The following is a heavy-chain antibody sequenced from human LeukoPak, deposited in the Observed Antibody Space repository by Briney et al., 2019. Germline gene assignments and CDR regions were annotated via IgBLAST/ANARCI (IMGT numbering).Heavy chain of an antibody. V-gene: IGHV3-23*01. Sequence: GGSLRLSCAASGFTFSDYTMTWVRQPPGQGLEWVSAVGGNDGMTYYADTVKGRFTISRDNSKNMVYLQISSLRVGDTAIYYCTKGYSNSAKFDCWGQGTLVTVSS. CDR1: GFTFSDYT. CDR2: VGGNDGMT. CDR3: TKGYSNSAKFDC. J-gene: IGHJ4*02. D-gene: IGHD5-12*01.